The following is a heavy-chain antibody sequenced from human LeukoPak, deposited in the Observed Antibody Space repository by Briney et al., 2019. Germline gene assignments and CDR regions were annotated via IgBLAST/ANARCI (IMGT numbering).Heavy chain of an antibody. CDR1: GFTFSSYS. CDR3: ARDGSCEGFDY. J-gene: IGHJ4*02. CDR2: ISSSSSTI. Sequence: GGSLRLSCAASGFTFSSYSMNWVRQAPGKGLEWVSYISSSSSTIYYADSVKGRFTISRDNAKNSLYLQMNSLRAEDTAVYYCARDGSCEGFDYWGQGTLVTVSS. V-gene: IGHV3-48*04.